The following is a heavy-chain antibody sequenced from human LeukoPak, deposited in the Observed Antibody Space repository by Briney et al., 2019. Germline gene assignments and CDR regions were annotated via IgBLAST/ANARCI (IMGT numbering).Heavy chain of an antibody. D-gene: IGHD5-18*01. V-gene: IGHV3-9*01. CDR2: ISWNSGDI. J-gene: IGHJ4*02. Sequence: GGSLRLSCAASGFTFDDSAMHWVRQAPGKGLEWVSGISWNSGDIGFADSVKGRFTISRDNAKNSLYLQMNSLRAEDTAFYYCVKVRGYSYGYFDSWGQGTLVTVSS. CDR1: GFTFDDSA. CDR3: VKVRGYSYGYFDS.